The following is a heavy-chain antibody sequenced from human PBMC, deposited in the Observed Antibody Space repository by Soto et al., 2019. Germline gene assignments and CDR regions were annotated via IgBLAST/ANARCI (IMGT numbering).Heavy chain of an antibody. V-gene: IGHV3-72*01. CDR3: ARGVRGGWYDALDI. D-gene: IGHD6-19*01. CDR1: GFTFSDHY. J-gene: IGHJ3*02. CDR2: TRNKANSYTT. Sequence: EVQLVESGGGLVQPGGSLRLSCAASGFTFSDHYMDWVRQAPGKGLEWVVRTRNKANSYTTEYAASVKGRFTISRDDSKNSLYLQMNSLKTDDTAVYYCARGVRGGWYDALDIWGQGTMVTVSS.